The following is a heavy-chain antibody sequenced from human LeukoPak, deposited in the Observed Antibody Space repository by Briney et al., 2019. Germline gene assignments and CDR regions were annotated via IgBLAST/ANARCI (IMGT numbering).Heavy chain of an antibody. CDR3: ARLWDGYNLYYFDY. Sequence: PSETLSLTCTVSGGSISSSSYYWGWIRQPPGKGLEWIGSIYYSGSTYYNPSLKSQVTISVDTSKNQFSLKLSSVTAADTAAYYCARLWDGYNLYYFDYWGQGTLVTVSS. V-gene: IGHV4-39*01. J-gene: IGHJ4*02. D-gene: IGHD5-24*01. CDR1: GGSISSSSYY. CDR2: IYYSGST.